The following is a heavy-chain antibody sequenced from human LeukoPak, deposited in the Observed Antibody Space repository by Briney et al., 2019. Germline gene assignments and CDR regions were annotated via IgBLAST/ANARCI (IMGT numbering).Heavy chain of an antibody. CDR1: GYTFTGYY. V-gene: IGHV1-2*02. CDR3: ARIGEGDIYWFDP. D-gene: IGHD3-10*01. Sequence: GASVKVSCTASGYTFTGYYMHWVRQAPGHGLEWMGWINPNSGGTNYAQKFQGRGTMTRDTPISTAYMELSRLRSDDTAVYYCARIGEGDIYWFDPWGEGTPVTVSS. CDR2: INPNSGGT. J-gene: IGHJ5*02.